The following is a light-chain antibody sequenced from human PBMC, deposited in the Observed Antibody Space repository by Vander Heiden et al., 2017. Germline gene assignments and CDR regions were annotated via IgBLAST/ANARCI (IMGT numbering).Light chain of an antibody. CDR2: DAS. CDR3: QRYNTYSRT. Sequence: DIQTNQSPSTLSAAVGDRVTITCRASQSIGNLLAWYQQKPGRAPKLLIYDASTLETGVPSRFSGSGSGTEFTFTISSLQPDDFAIYYCQRYNTYSRTFGQGTNVEI. J-gene: IGKJ1*01. V-gene: IGKV1-5*01. CDR1: QSIGNL.